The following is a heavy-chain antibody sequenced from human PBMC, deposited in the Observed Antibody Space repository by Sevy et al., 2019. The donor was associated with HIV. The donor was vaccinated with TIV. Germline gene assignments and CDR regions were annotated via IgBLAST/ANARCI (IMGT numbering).Heavy chain of an antibody. CDR1: GFTFSSHW. V-gene: IGHV3-74*01. CDR3: ARSKVGVGDAFDI. Sequence: GGCLRLSCAASGFTFSSHWMQWVRQAPGKGLVWVSRLNYDGSYTNYADSVKGRFTIPRDNAKSTLYLQMNSLRAEDTALYYCARSKVGVGDAFDIWGQGTMVTVSS. J-gene: IGHJ3*02. D-gene: IGHD3-16*01. CDR2: LNYDGSYT.